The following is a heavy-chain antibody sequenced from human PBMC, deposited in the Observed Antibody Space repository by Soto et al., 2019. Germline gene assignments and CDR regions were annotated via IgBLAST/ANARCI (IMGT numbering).Heavy chain of an antibody. V-gene: IGHV1-3*01. CDR3: ARVTGYSYGYYFDY. Sequence: SVKASCKASGYTFTSYALHWLRQAPGQRLEWMGWINAGNGNTKYSQKFQGRVTITRDTSASTAYMELSSLRSEDTAVYYCARVTGYSYGYYFDYWGQGTLVTVSS. CDR2: INAGNGNT. J-gene: IGHJ4*02. D-gene: IGHD5-18*01. CDR1: GYTFTSYA.